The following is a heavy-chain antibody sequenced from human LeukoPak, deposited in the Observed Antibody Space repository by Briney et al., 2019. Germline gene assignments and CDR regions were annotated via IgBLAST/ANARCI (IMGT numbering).Heavy chain of an antibody. D-gene: IGHD2-2*01. CDR2: IYYSGST. CDR1: GGSVSSGSYY. Sequence: PSETLSLTCTVSGGSVSSGSYYWSWIRQPPGKGLEWIGYIYYSGSTNYNPSLKSRVTISVDISKNVFSLKLTSVTAADTAVYYCVQSTDQYFYGMDVWGQGTSVTVSS. CDR3: VQSTDQYFYGMDV. V-gene: IGHV4-61*01. J-gene: IGHJ6*02.